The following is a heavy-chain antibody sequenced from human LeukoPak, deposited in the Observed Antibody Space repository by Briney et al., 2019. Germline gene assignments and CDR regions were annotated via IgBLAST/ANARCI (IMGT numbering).Heavy chain of an antibody. CDR1: GYTFMNFE. CDR3: ARDRYTMVRADDAFDI. CDR2: MNPNNDNT. V-gene: IGHV1-8*01. D-gene: IGHD3-10*01. J-gene: IGHJ3*02. Sequence: ASVKVSCKASGYTFMNFEINWVRQATGQGLEWMGRMNPNNDNTNYAQKFQGRVTMTSDTSTSTAYMELRSLRSDDTAVYYCARDRYTMVRADDAFDIWGQGTMVTVSS.